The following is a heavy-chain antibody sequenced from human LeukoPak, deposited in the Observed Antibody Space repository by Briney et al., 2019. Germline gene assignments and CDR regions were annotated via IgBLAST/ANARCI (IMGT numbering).Heavy chain of an antibody. J-gene: IGHJ4*02. CDR2: IYYSGST. D-gene: IGHD3-22*01. CDR3: ARDTYDSSGYSKFDY. Sequence: PSETLSLTCTVSGGSVSSGSYYWSWIRQPPGKGLEWIGYIYYSGSTNYTPSLKSRVTMSLDTSKNQFSLKLSSVTAADTAVYYCARDTYDSSGYSKFDYWGQGTLVTVSS. V-gene: IGHV4-61*01. CDR1: GGSVSSGSYY.